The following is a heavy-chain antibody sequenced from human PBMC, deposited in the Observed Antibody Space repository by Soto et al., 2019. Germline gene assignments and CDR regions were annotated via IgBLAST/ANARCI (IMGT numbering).Heavy chain of an antibody. CDR2: ISYDGSNK. J-gene: IGHJ4*02. CDR1: GFTFSSYG. CDR3: AKETRTVTRARHYYFDY. Sequence: GGSLRLSCAASGFTFSSYGMHWVRQAPGKGLEWVAVISYDGSNKYYADSVKGRFTISRDNSKNTLYLQMNSLRAEDTAVYYCAKETRTVTRARHYYFDYWGQGTLVTVSS. D-gene: IGHD4-17*01. V-gene: IGHV3-30*18.